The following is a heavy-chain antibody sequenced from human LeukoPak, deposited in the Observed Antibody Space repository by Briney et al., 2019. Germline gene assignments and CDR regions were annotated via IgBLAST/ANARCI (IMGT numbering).Heavy chain of an antibody. CDR2: ISYDGSNK. D-gene: IGHD6-19*01. CDR3: AKEGSSGWYVLDY. J-gene: IGHJ4*02. V-gene: IGHV3-30*04. Sequence: GGSLRLSCAASGFTFSNYAMHWVRQAPGKGLEWVAVISYDGSNKYYADSVKGRFTISRDNSKNTLYLQMNSLRAEDTAVYYCAKEGSSGWYVLDYWGQGTLVTVSS. CDR1: GFTFSNYA.